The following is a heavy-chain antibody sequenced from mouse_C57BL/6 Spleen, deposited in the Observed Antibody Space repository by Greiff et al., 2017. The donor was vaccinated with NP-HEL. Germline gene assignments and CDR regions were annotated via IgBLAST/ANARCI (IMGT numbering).Heavy chain of an antibody. CDR1: GYAFSSYW. CDR2: IYPGDGDT. CDR3: ARWGTGAMDY. D-gene: IGHD3-3*01. J-gene: IGHJ4*01. Sequence: QVHVKQSGAELVKPGASVKISCKASGYAFSSYWMNWVKQRPGKGLEWIGQIYPGDGDTNYNGKFKGKATLTADKSSSTAYMQLSSLTSEDSAVYFCARWGTGAMDYWGQGTSVTVSS. V-gene: IGHV1-80*01.